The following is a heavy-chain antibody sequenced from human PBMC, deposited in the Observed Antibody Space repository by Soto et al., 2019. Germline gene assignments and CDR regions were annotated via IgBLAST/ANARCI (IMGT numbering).Heavy chain of an antibody. CDR2: IRSKAYGGTT. CDR3: TRDLDYYGSGTSDY. Sequence: GGSLRLSCTASGFTFGDYAMSWFRQAPGKGLEWVGFIRSKAYGGTTEYAASVKGRFTISRDDSKSIAYLQMNSLKTEDTAVYYCTRDLDYYGSGTSDYWGQGTLVTVSS. D-gene: IGHD3-10*01. CDR1: GFTFGDYA. J-gene: IGHJ4*02. V-gene: IGHV3-49*03.